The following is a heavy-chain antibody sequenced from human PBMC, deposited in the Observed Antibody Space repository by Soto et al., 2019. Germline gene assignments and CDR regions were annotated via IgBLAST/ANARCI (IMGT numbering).Heavy chain of an antibody. CDR3: AKDISSTTAYYGMDV. D-gene: IGHD1-26*01. Sequence: WWSLRLCCAASGFTFDDYAMHWFRQAPGKGLEWVSLISWDGGSTYYADSVKGRFTISRDNSKNSLYLQMNSLRAEDTALYYCAKDISSTTAYYGMDVWGQGTTVTVSS. CDR2: ISWDGGST. V-gene: IGHV3-43D*04. J-gene: IGHJ6*02. CDR1: GFTFDDYA.